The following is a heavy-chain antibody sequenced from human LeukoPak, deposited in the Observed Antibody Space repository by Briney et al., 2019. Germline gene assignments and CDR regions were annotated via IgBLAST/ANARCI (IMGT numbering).Heavy chain of an antibody. Sequence: SETLSLTCTVAGDSISSYYWSWIRQPAGKGLEWIGRIYISGSTNYNPSLKSRVTMSVDTSKNQFSLKLSSVTAADTAVYYCAREDYEWELGGFDPWGQGTLVTVSS. J-gene: IGHJ5*02. CDR2: IYISGST. D-gene: IGHD1-26*01. CDR1: GDSISSYY. CDR3: AREDYEWELGGFDP. V-gene: IGHV4-4*07.